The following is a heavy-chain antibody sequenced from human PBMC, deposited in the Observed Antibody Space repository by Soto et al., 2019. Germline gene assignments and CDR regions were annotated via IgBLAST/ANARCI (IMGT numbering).Heavy chain of an antibody. J-gene: IGHJ4*02. CDR2: IYWNDDK. V-gene: IGHV2-5*01. D-gene: IGHD2-21*01. CDR1: GFSLSTSGVG. CDR3: AHRPNIRHKTSVAFDY. Sequence: QITLKESGPTLVKPTQTLTLTCTFSGFSLSTSGVGVGWIRQPPGKALEWLALIYWNDDKRYSPSLKSRLTITKDTSKNQVVLTMTNMDPEDTAIYYCAHRPNIRHKTSVAFDYWGQGTLVTVSS.